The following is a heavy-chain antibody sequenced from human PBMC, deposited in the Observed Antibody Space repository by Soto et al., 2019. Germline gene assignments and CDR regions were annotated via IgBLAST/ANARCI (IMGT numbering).Heavy chain of an antibody. D-gene: IGHD5-12*01. J-gene: IGHJ4*02. V-gene: IGHV1-18*01. Sequence: QVQLVQSGGEVKEPGASVTVSCKASGYTYINYHITRVRQAPGQGLEWMAWINTYNGMTDYAQRFQGRVTMTRDTSTSTAYTELRNLGSDDTAVYFCAKSPRGEMATDWGQGTLVTVSS. CDR1: GYTYINYH. CDR2: INTYNGMT. CDR3: AKSPRGEMATD.